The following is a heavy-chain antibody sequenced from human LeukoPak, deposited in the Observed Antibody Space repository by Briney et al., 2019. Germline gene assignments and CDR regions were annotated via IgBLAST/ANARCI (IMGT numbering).Heavy chain of an antibody. Sequence: SVKVSCKASGGTFSSYAISWVRQAPGQGLEWMERIIPILGIANYAQKFQGRVTITADKSTSTAYMELSSLRSEDTAVYYCARDGRGATVTTEEEYWFDPWGQGTLVTVSS. CDR2: IIPILGIA. CDR3: ARDGRGATVTTEEEYWFDP. J-gene: IGHJ5*02. CDR1: GGTFSSYA. V-gene: IGHV1-69*04. D-gene: IGHD4-17*01.